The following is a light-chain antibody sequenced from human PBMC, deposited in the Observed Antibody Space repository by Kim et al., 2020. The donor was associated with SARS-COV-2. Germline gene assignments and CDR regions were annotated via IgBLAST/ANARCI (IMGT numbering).Light chain of an antibody. CDR3: LQGTHWPRT. CDR1: QGLVGSNGRTF. V-gene: IGKV2-30*01. CDR2: EVS. Sequence: PASISCRASQGLVGSNGRTFLHWFQQRPGQSPRRLIFEVSNRESGVPDRFSGSGSGTDFTLEINRVEAEDVGIYFCLQGTHWPRTFGQGTKVDIK. J-gene: IGKJ1*01.